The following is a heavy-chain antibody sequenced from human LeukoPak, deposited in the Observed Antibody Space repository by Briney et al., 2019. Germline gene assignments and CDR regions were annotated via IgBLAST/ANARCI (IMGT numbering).Heavy chain of an antibody. Sequence: GGSLRLSCEASGFTFSSYAMNWVRQAPGKGLEWVSSISSSSSHTYYTDSVKGRFTISRDDAKNSLYLQMNSLGAEDTAVYYCANTRVGVLTPTFDSWGQGTLVTVSS. V-gene: IGHV3-21*01. CDR3: ANTRVGVLTPTFDS. D-gene: IGHD3-10*01. CDR2: ISSSSSHT. CDR1: GFTFSSYA. J-gene: IGHJ4*02.